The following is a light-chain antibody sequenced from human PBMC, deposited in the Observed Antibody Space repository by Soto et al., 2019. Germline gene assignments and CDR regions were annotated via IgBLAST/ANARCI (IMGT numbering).Light chain of an antibody. V-gene: IGLV1-51*01. J-gene: IGLJ1*01. CDR3: GTWDSSLSAGV. CDR1: SSNIGRNP. Sequence: QSVLTQPPSASGTPGQRVTISCSGSSSNIGRNPVNWYLQLPGTAPKLLIYDNNKRPSEIPDRFSGSKSGTSATLGITGLQTGDEADYYCGTWDSSLSAGVFGTGTKVTVL. CDR2: DNN.